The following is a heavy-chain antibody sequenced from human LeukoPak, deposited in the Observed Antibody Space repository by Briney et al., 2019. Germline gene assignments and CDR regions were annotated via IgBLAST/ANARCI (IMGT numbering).Heavy chain of an antibody. V-gene: IGHV3-74*01. CDR3: ARTGIAVPYFDY. J-gene: IGHJ4*02. Sequence: GGSLRLSCAASGFTFSSYWMHWVRQAPGKGLVWVSRINSDGSSTSYADSVKGRFTISRDNAKNTLDLQMNSLRVEDTAVYYCARTGIAVPYFDYWGQGTLVAVSS. CDR2: INSDGSST. D-gene: IGHD6-19*01. CDR1: GFTFSSYW.